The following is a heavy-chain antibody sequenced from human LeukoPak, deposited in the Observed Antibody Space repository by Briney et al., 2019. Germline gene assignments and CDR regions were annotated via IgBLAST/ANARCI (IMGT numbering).Heavy chain of an antibody. CDR3: ARGRYSAGDNWFDP. D-gene: IGHD3-9*01. CDR1: GGSITSSY. J-gene: IGHJ5*02. V-gene: IGHV4-59*01. Sequence: PSETLSLTCTVSGGSITSSYWSWIRQSPGKGLEWIGYIHYTGSTNYNPSLKSRVTMLIDPSKNQFSLKLSSVTAADTAVYYCARGRYSAGDNWFDPWGQGTLVTVSS. CDR2: IHYTGST.